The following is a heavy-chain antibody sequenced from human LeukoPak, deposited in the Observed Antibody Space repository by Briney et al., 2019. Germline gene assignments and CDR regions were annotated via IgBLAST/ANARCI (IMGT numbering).Heavy chain of an antibody. Sequence: GGSLRLSCAASGFTFSSYGMHWFRQAPGKGLEWVAVISYDGSNKNYADSVKGRFTISRDISKNTLYLQMNSLRAEDTAVYYCARRLGYYDSSEGYFDYWGQGTLVTVSS. CDR3: ARRLGYYDSSEGYFDY. J-gene: IGHJ4*02. CDR1: GFTFSSYG. CDR2: ISYDGSNK. D-gene: IGHD3-22*01. V-gene: IGHV3-30*03.